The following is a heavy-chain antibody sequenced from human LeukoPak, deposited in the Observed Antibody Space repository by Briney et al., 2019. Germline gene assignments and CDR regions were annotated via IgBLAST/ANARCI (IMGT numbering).Heavy chain of an antibody. Sequence: SVKVSCKASGGTFGGYAISWVRQAPGQGLEWMGRIIPILGTANYAQKFQGRVTITAGKFTSTAYMELSSLRSEDTAVYYCARDRKASNFYYGMTVWGQGTTVTVSS. CDR3: ARDRKASNFYYGMTV. CDR1: GGTFGGYA. CDR2: IIPILGTA. V-gene: IGHV1-69*04. J-gene: IGHJ6*02.